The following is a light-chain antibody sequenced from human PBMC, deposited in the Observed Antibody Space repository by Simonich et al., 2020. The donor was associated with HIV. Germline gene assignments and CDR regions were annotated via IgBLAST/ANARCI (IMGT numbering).Light chain of an antibody. CDR2: GAS. Sequence: EIVMTQSPATLSVSPGERATLSCRASQGVSSDLAWYQQKLGQAPRLLIYGASTRATGIPARFSGSGSGTEFTLTISSLQSEDFAVYYCQQYNNWPPWTFGQGTKVEIK. CDR1: QGVSSD. J-gene: IGKJ1*01. CDR3: QQYNNWPPWT. V-gene: IGKV3-15*01.